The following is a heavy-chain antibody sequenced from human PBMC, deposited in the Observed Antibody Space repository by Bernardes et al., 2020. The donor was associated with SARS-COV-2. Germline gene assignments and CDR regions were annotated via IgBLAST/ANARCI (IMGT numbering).Heavy chain of an antibody. CDR3: ARDLGGATGWIAFDI. J-gene: IGHJ3*02. D-gene: IGHD1-26*01. CDR2: INSDGSST. Sequence: GSLRLSCAASGFTFSSYWMHWVRQAPGKGLVWVSRINSDGSSTSYADSVKGRFTISRDNAKNTLYLQMNSLRAEDTAVYYCARDLGGATGWIAFDIWGQGTMVTVSS. V-gene: IGHV3-74*01. CDR1: GFTFSSYW.